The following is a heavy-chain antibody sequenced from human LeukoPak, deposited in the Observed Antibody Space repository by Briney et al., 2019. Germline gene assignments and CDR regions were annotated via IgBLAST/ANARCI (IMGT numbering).Heavy chain of an antibody. Sequence: PSETLSLTCTVSGGSIRSSYYYWGWIRQPPGKGLEWIGSIYDSGSTYYNPSLKSRVTISVDTSKNQFSLKLNSVTAADTAVYYCARADFYSNYGFLFDYWGQGTLVTVSS. CDR1: GGSIRSSYYY. V-gene: IGHV4-39*01. CDR3: ARADFYSNYGFLFDY. CDR2: IYDSGST. J-gene: IGHJ4*02. D-gene: IGHD4-11*01.